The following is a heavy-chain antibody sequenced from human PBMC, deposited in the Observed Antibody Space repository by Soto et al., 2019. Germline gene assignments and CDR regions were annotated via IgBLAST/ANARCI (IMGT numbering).Heavy chain of an antibody. Sequence: ASVKVSCKASGYTFTSYAMHWVRQAPGQRLEWMGWINAGNGNTKYSQKFQGRVTITRDTSASTAYMELSSLRSEDTAVYYCARARVFWSGYYTAASYWGQGTPVTVSS. D-gene: IGHD3-3*01. CDR2: INAGNGNT. CDR3: ARARVFWSGYYTAASY. CDR1: GYTFTSYA. J-gene: IGHJ4*02. V-gene: IGHV1-3*01.